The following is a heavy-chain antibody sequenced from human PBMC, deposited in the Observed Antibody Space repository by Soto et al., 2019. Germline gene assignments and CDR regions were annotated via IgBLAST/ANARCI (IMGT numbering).Heavy chain of an antibody. J-gene: IGHJ4*02. CDR3: ARRYGSAIDY. D-gene: IGHD1-26*01. CDR2: IYYSGST. CDR1: GGTISSWY. Sequence: SETLSLTCTVSGGTISSWYWSWIRQPPGKGLEWIGYIYYSGSTNCNPSLKSRVTISVDTSKNQFSLKLSSVTSAYIAVYYCARRYGSAIDYWGQGTLVTVSS. V-gene: IGHV4-59*08.